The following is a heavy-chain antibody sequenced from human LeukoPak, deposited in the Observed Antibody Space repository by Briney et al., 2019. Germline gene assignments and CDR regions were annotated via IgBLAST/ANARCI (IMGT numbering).Heavy chain of an antibody. CDR3: AKGPTVTRSDAFDI. J-gene: IGHJ3*02. D-gene: IGHD4-17*01. CDR1: GFTFDDYG. CDR2: ISGDGHIT. Sequence: GGSLRLSCAASGFTFDDYGMHWVRQAPGKGLEWVSLISGDGHITNYTDSVKGRFTISRDNNKNSLYLQMNSLRAEDTAVYYCAKGPTVTRSDAFDIWGQGTMVTVSS. V-gene: IGHV3-43*02.